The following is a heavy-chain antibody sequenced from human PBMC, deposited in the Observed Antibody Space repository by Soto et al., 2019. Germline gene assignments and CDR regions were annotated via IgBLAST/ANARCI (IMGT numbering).Heavy chain of an antibody. D-gene: IGHD3-16*02. J-gene: IGHJ4*02. CDR3: ARQRDYDYVWGSYRYTHPFDY. V-gene: IGHV4-34*01. Sequence: QVQLQQWGAGLLKPSETLSLTCAVYGGSFSGYYWSWIRQPPGKGLEWIGEINHSGSTNYNPSLKSRVTISVDTSKSQFSLKLSSVTAADTAVYYCARQRDYDYVWGSYRYTHPFDYWGQGTLVTVSS. CDR1: GGSFSGYY. CDR2: INHSGST.